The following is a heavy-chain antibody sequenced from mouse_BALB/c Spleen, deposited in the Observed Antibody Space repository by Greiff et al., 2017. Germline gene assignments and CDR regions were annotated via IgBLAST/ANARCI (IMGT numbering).Heavy chain of an antibody. D-gene: IGHD2-14*01. V-gene: IGHV2-9*02. CDR3: AREGEYDGIAY. J-gene: IGHJ3*01. Sequence: QVQLQQSGPGLVQPSQSLSITCTVSGFSLTSYGVHWVRQPPGKGLEWLGVIWAGGSTNYNSALMSRLSISKDNSKSQVFLKMNSLRTDDTAMYYCAREGEYDGIAYWGQGTLVTVSA. CDR2: IWAGGST. CDR1: GFSLTSYG.